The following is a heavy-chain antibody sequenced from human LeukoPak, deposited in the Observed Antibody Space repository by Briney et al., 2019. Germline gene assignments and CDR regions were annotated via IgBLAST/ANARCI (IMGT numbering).Heavy chain of an antibody. CDR1: GYSFTSYW. Sequence: GESLKISCQGSGYSFTSYWIGWVRQMPGKGLEWMGIIYPGDSDTRYSPSFQGQVTISADKSINTAYLQWSSLKASDTAMYYCARNRYDSSGYSDYWGQGTLVTVSS. CDR2: IYPGDSDT. V-gene: IGHV5-51*01. D-gene: IGHD3-22*01. J-gene: IGHJ4*02. CDR3: ARNRYDSSGYSDY.